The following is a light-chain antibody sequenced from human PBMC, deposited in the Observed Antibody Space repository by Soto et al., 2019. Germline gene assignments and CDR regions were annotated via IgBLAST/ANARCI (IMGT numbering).Light chain of an antibody. CDR3: SSYTTFKTPHVA. CDR2: EVT. J-gene: IGLJ2*01. CDR1: STDFGGQTY. V-gene: IGLV2-14*01. Sequence: QSALTQPASVSGSLGQSITISCTGTSTDFGGQTYVSWYQQHPGRAPKLILYEVTNRPSTISDRFSGSKSANTASLTISGLQAEDEAHYYCSSYTTFKTPHVAFGGGTKLTVL.